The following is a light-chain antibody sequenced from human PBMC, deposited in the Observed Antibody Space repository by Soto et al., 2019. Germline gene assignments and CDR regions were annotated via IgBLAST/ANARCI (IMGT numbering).Light chain of an antibody. CDR3: CAYAGRSSVV. J-gene: IGLJ2*01. V-gene: IGLV2-23*02. CDR1: RSDVGSYNL. Sequence: QSALTQPASVSGSPGQSITISCTGTRSDVGSYNLVSWYQQHPGKAPKVMIYEVSKRPSGISNRFTGSKSGNTASLTISGLQAEDEADYYCCAYAGRSSVVFGGGTKLDRP. CDR2: EVS.